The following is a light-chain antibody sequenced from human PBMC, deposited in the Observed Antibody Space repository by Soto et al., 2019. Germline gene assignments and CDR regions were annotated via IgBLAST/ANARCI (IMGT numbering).Light chain of an antibody. CDR2: GVT. CDR1: NTDVGGYNR. V-gene: IGLV2-8*01. Sequence: QSALTQPASVSGSPGQSITICCTGTNTDVGGYNRVSWYQQHPGKAPKLMIFGVTERPSGVPDRFSGSKSGNTASLTVSGLQADDEAVYYCYSYAGRNIWVFGGGTKVTVL. J-gene: IGLJ3*02. CDR3: YSYAGRNIWV.